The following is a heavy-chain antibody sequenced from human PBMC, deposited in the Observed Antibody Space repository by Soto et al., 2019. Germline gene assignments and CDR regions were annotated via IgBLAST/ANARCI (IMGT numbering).Heavy chain of an antibody. V-gene: IGHV6-1*01. D-gene: IGHD1-7*01. Sequence: PSQTLSLTCAISGDSVSSNSAAWSWIRQSPSRGLEWLGRTYYRSKWYNDYAVSVKSRITINPDTSKNQFSLQLNSVTPEDTAVYYCARYITGTGRSHYGMDVWGQGTTVTVSS. J-gene: IGHJ6*02. CDR2: TYYRSKWYN. CDR3: ARYITGTGRSHYGMDV. CDR1: GDSVSSNSAA.